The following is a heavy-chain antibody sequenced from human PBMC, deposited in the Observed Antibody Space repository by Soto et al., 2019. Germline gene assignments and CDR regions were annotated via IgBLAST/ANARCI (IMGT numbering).Heavy chain of an antibody. V-gene: IGHV3-33*01. CDR3: ARDQLYSSSWSDY. CDR1: GFTFSSYG. CDR2: IWYDGSNK. Sequence: QVQLVESGGGVVQPGRSLRLSCAASGFTFSSYGMHWVRQAPGKGLEWVAVIWYDGSNKYYADSVKGRFTISRDSSKNTLYLQMNSLRAEDTAVYYCARDQLYSSSWSDYWGQGTLVTVSS. J-gene: IGHJ4*02. D-gene: IGHD6-13*01.